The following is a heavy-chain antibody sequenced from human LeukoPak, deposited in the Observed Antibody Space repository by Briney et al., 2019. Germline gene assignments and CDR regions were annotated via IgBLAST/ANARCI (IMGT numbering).Heavy chain of an antibody. CDR2: IYYSGST. Sequence: SETLSLTCTVSGGSISSYYWSWIRQPPGKGLEWIGYIYYSGSTNYNPSLKSRVTISVDTSKNQFSLKLSSVTAADTAVYYCAGEGSVGATRGYYYGMDVWGQGTTVTVSS. J-gene: IGHJ6*02. D-gene: IGHD1-26*01. CDR3: AGEGSVGATRGYYYGMDV. CDR1: GGSISSYY. V-gene: IGHV4-59*01.